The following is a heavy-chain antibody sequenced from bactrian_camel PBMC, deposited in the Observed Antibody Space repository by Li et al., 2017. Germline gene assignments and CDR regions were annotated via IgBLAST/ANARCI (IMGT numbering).Heavy chain of an antibody. CDR1: GYTYDTYC. CDR2: IDSDGST. J-gene: IGHJ6*01. V-gene: IGHV3S55*01. CDR3: AADQGVGWCLDVIRLGAEADFDY. Sequence: HVQLVESGGGSVQGGASLRLSCAASGYTYDTYCMGWFRQVPGKEREGVAAIDSDGSTVYADSMKGRFTISKDNAKNTLYLQMNNLKPEDTAMYYCAADQGVGWCLDVIRLGAEADFDYWGLGTQVTVS. D-gene: IGHD5*01.